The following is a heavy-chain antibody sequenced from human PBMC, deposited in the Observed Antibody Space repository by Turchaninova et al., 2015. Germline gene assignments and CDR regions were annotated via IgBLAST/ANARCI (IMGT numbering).Heavy chain of an antibody. CDR2: MFHSGKN. CDR3: ARHYNYHFDP. V-gene: IGHV4-38-2*01. Sequence: QIQLQGSGPGLLKPSETLSLTCAVSGFSVITSGYYWGWVRQPPGKGLEWIGRMFHSGKNYNNPSLKSRVTMSSDTSKNQFSLKLSSVTAADTAVYYCARHYNYHFDPWGQGTLVTVSS. D-gene: IGHD5-24*01. CDR1: GFSVITSGYY. J-gene: IGHJ5*02.